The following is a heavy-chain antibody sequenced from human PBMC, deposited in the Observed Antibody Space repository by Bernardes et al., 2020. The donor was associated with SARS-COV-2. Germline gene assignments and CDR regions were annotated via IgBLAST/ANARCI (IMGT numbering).Heavy chain of an antibody. CDR3: AKSGSSSSPFTYYYYGMDV. CDR2: IRGIGGST. V-gene: IGHV3-23*01. J-gene: IGHJ6*02. CDR1: GFTFSSYS. D-gene: IGHD6-6*01. Sequence: ASLRLSCAASGFTFSSYSMSWVRQAPGKGLEWVSAIRGIGGSTYYADSVKGRFTISRDNSKNTLYLQMHSLRSEDTAVYYCAKSGSSSSPFTYYYYGMDVWGQGTTVTVSS.